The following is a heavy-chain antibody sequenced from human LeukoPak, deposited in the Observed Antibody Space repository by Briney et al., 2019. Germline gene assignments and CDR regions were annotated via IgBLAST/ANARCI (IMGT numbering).Heavy chain of an antibody. CDR3: ARDKDSSGWYGYYFDY. J-gene: IGHJ4*02. D-gene: IGHD6-19*01. CDR2: INPNSGGT. V-gene: IGHV1-2*02. Sequence: GASVKVSCKASGYTFTGYYTHWVRQAPGQGLEWMGWINPNSGGTNYAQKFQGRVTMTRDTSISTAYMELSRLRSDDTAVYYCARDKDSSGWYGYYFDYWGQGTLVTVSS. CDR1: GYTFTGYY.